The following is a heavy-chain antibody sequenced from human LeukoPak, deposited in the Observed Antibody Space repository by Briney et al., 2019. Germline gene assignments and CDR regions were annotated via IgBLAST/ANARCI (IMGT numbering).Heavy chain of an antibody. Sequence: SETLSLTCTVSGGSISRYYCSWIRQPPGNGLGWVGYIFYSGNTNYNPSPKSRVTISVDTSKSQISLKLSSVTAADTAVYYCARYPVSYYYYMDVWGKGTTVTVSS. V-gene: IGHV4-59*01. CDR3: ARYPVSYYYYMDV. D-gene: IGHD5/OR15-5a*01. CDR2: IFYSGNT. CDR1: GGSISRYY. J-gene: IGHJ6*03.